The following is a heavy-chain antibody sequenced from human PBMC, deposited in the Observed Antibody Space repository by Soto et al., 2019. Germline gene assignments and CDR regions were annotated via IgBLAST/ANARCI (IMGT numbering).Heavy chain of an antibody. Sequence: EVQLVESGGGLVQPGGSLRLSCAASGFTVSNNYMRWVRQAPGKGLEWVSLIYSGGATYYADSVKGRFTISRDNSKNTLYLQMNSLRAEDTGVYYCARDGTYNWVGGQGILVTVSS. CDR1: GFTVSNNY. D-gene: IGHD1-1*01. V-gene: IGHV3-66*01. J-gene: IGHJ4*02. CDR2: IYSGGAT. CDR3: ARDGTYNWV.